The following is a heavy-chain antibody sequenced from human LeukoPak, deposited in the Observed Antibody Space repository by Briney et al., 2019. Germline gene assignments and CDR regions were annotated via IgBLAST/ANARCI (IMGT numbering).Heavy chain of an antibody. V-gene: IGHV3-23*01. CDR3: AKEVAAAATYYFDY. CDR1: GFTFSSYA. J-gene: IGHJ4*02. CDR2: ISGSGGST. Sequence: PGGSLRLSCAASGFTFSSYAMNWVRQAPGKELEWVSGISGSGGSTYYADSVKGRFTISRDNSKNTLYLQMNSLRAEDTAVYYCAKEVAAAATYYFDYWGQGTLVTVSS. D-gene: IGHD6-13*01.